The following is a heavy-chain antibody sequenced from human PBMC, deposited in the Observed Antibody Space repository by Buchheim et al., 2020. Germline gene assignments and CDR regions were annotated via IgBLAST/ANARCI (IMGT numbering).Heavy chain of an antibody. Sequence: QVQLQQWGAGLLKPSETLSLTCAVYGGSFSGYYWSWIRQPPGKGLEWIGEINHSGSTTYNPSLKSRVTISVDTSKNQFSLKLSSVTAADTAVYYCARGWGYCSGGSCYRGHYYGMDVWGQGTT. CDR3: ARGWGYCSGGSCYRGHYYGMDV. D-gene: IGHD2-15*01. J-gene: IGHJ6*02. V-gene: IGHV4-34*01. CDR1: GGSFSGYY. CDR2: INHSGST.